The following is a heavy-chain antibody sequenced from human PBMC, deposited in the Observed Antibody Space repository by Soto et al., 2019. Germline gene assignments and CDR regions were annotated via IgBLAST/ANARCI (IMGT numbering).Heavy chain of an antibody. V-gene: IGHV4-59*01. CDR1: CGSISSYY. Sequence: KPSETLSLTCTVSCGSISSYYWSWIRQPPGKGLEWIGYIYYSGSTSYNPSLKSRVTISVDTSKNQFSLKLSSVTAADTAVYYCARAPPESTYYFDYWGQGTLVTVSS. CDR2: IYYSGST. J-gene: IGHJ4*02. CDR3: ARAPPESTYYFDY.